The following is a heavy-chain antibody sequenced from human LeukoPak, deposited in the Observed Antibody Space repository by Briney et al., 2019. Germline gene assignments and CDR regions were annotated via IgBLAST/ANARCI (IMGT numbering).Heavy chain of an antibody. D-gene: IGHD3-3*01. V-gene: IGHV4-38-2*02. CDR1: GYSISSGYY. CDR2: MYHSGST. J-gene: IGHJ5*02. CDR3: ARGGRIRFPGSNWFDP. Sequence: SETLSLTCTVSGYSISSGYYWGWIRQPPGKGLEWIGSMYHSGSTYYNPSLKSRVTMSVDTSKNQFSLKLSSVTAADTAVYYWARGGRIRFPGSNWFDPWGQGILVIVSS.